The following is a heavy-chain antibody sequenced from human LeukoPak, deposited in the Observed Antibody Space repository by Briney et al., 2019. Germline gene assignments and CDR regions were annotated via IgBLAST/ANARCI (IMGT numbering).Heavy chain of an antibody. CDR1: GFSFSSYG. Sequence: QPGRSLRLSCAASGFSFSSYGMHWVRQAPGKGLEWVAVISYDGSDKYYADSVKGRFTISRDNSKNTLYLQMNSLRAEDTAVYYCAKDVSGYHYCSGGSCYPDYWGQGTLVTVSS. CDR2: ISYDGSDK. D-gene: IGHD2-15*01. V-gene: IGHV3-30*18. J-gene: IGHJ4*02. CDR3: AKDVSGYHYCSGGSCYPDY.